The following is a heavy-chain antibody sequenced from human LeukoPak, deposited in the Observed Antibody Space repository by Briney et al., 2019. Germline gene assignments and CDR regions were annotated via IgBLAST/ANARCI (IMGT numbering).Heavy chain of an antibody. CDR1: VCTFISYA. V-gene: IGHV1-69*01. J-gene: IGHJ4*02. Sequence: SVNVSCQASVCTFISYAISWVRPAPGQGLEWMGGIIPIFGTANYAQKFQGRVTITADESTSTAYMELSSLRSKGTAVYYCAQKGTDWGQGTMVTVSS. CDR2: IIPIFGTA. CDR3: AQKGTD. D-gene: IGHD1-1*01.